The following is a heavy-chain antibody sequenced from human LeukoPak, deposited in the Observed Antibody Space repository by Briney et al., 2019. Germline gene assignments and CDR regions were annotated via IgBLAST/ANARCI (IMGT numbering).Heavy chain of an antibody. CDR2: IYSDGDS. CDR3: ATPLTGLHY. D-gene: IGHD2-8*02. CDR1: GISVTYNY. J-gene: IGHJ4*02. V-gene: IGHV3-53*01. Sequence: AGGSLRLSCAASGISVTYNYMTWVRKAPGKGLEWVSSIYSDGDSHYAVSVKGRFTISRDDSKNTLYLQMNSLRADDTAVYYCATPLTGLHYWGQGTLVAVSS.